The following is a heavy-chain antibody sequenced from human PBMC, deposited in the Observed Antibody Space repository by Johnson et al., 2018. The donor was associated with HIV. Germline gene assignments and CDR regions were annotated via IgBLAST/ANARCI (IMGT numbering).Heavy chain of an antibody. CDR1: GFTFSDYY. CDR3: ARRGRSSSWYDLDI. D-gene: IGHD6-13*01. J-gene: IGHJ3*02. V-gene: IGHV3-11*04. Sequence: QVQLVESGGGLVKPGGSLRLSCAASGFTFSDYYMSWIRQAPGKGLEWVSYISTSGSSIYYADSVKGLFTISRDNAKKSLFLQMNSLRAEDTAVYYCARRGRSSSWYDLDIWGQGTMVSVSS. CDR2: ISTSGSSI.